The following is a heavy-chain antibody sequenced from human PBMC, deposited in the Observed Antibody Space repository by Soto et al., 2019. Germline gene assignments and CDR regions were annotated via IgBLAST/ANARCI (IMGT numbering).Heavy chain of an antibody. CDR3: AKDIAARTAALHDAFDI. D-gene: IGHD6-6*01. Sequence: HPGGSLRLSCAASGFTVSIYAMTWARQAPGKGLEWVSAISGSGGSTYYADSVKGRFTISRDNSKNTLYLQMNSLRAEDTAVYYCAKDIAARTAALHDAFDIWGQGTMVTVSS. V-gene: IGHV3-23*01. CDR1: GFTVSIYA. CDR2: ISGSGGST. J-gene: IGHJ3*02.